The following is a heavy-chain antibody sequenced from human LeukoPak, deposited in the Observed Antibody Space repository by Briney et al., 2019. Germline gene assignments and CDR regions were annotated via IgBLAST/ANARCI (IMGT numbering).Heavy chain of an antibody. CDR1: GGSFSGYY. D-gene: IGHD2-15*01. J-gene: IGHJ1*01. Sequence: SETLSLTCAVYGGSFSGYYWSWIRQPPGKGLEWIGEINHSGSTNYNPSLKSRFTMSVDTSKNQFSLKLSSVTAADTAVYYCARLATYCSGGSCYWSHEYFQHWGQGTLVTVSS. CDR3: ARLATYCSGGSCYWSHEYFQH. V-gene: IGHV4-34*01. CDR2: INHSGST.